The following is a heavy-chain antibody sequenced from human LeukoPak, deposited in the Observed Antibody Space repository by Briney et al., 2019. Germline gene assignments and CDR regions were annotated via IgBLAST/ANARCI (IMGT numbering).Heavy chain of an antibody. Sequence: PGGSLRLSCAASGFTFSSYSMNWVRQAPGKGLEWVSYISSSSTIDYADSVKGRFTISRDNAKNSLYLQMNSLRDEDTAVYYCARARIVGATIGSDWGQGTLVTVSS. CDR1: GFTFSSYS. J-gene: IGHJ4*02. CDR3: ARARIVGATIGSD. D-gene: IGHD1-26*01. V-gene: IGHV3-48*02. CDR2: ISSSSTI.